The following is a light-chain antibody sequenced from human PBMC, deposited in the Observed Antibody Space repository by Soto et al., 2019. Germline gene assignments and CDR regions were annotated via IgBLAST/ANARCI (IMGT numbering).Light chain of an antibody. V-gene: IGKV3-20*01. CDR2: GAS. J-gene: IGKJ2*01. Sequence: EIVLTQSPGTLSLSPGERATLSCRASQSVSSSYLAWYQQKPGQAPRLLIYGASSRATGIPERFSGSGSGTDFPLTISRLAPEDFAVYYCQQYGSSSYTFGQGTKLEIK. CDR1: QSVSSSY. CDR3: QQYGSSSYT.